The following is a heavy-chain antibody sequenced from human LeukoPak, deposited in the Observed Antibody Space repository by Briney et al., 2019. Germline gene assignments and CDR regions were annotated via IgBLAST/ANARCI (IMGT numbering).Heavy chain of an antibody. CDR3: ARVDYDFWSGYRYYYYYYMDV. Sequence: SETLSLTCTVSGGSISSYYWSWIRQPPGKGLEWIGYIYYSGSTNYNPSLKSRVTISVDTSKNQFSLKLSSVTAADTTVYYCARVDYDFWSGYRYYYYYYMDVWGKGTTVAVSS. CDR1: GGSISSYY. CDR2: IYYSGST. V-gene: IGHV4-59*01. J-gene: IGHJ6*03. D-gene: IGHD3-3*01.